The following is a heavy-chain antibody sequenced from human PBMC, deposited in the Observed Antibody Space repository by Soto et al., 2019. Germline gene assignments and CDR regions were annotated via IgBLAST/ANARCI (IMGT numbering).Heavy chain of an antibody. CDR1: GYTFTGYY. J-gene: IGHJ6*02. D-gene: IGHD2-2*01. V-gene: IGHV1-2*04. CDR3: ARGQPLRYLSSTSSQWDYYYGMDV. CDR2: INPNSGGT. Sequence: ASVKVSCKASGYTFTGYYMHWGRQAPGQGLGWMGWINPNSGGTNYAQKFQGWVTMTRDTSISTAYMELSRLRSDDTAVYYCARGQPLRYLSSTSSQWDYYYGMDVWGQGSTVTVSS.